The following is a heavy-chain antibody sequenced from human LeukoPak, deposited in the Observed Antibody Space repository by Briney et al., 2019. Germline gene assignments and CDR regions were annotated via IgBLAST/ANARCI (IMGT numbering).Heavy chain of an antibody. D-gene: IGHD2-2*01. CDR2: ISGSGGST. CDR3: AKVVGSFDY. Sequence: GGSLRLSCAASGFTFGNYAMSWVRQAPGKGLEWVSSISGSGGSTYYADSMKGRFTISRDNSENTLYLQMNSLRAEDTAVYYCAKVVGSFDYWGQGTLVTVSS. CDR1: GFTFGNYA. V-gene: IGHV3-23*01. J-gene: IGHJ4*02.